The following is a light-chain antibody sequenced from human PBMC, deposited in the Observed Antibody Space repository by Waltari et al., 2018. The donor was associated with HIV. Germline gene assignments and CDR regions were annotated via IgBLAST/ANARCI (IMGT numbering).Light chain of an antibody. J-gene: IGKJ4*01. CDR1: QSISSH. V-gene: IGKV1-39*01. CDR2: VAS. Sequence: DIQMTQSPPSLSASVVDRVTITCRASQSISSHLNWYQQKPGKAPKLLISVASNLQSGVPSRFSGSGSGTDFTLTISSLQPEDFATYYCQQSYSTPLTFGGGTKVEIK. CDR3: QQSYSTPLT.